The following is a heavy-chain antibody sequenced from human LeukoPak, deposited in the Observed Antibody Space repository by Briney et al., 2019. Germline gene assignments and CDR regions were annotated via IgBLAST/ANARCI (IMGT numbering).Heavy chain of an antibody. J-gene: IGHJ4*02. CDR3: ARELLIGYSGYYFDF. CDR1: GFTFSSYW. V-gene: IGHV3-7*04. Sequence: GGSLRLSCAASGFTFSSYWMSWVRQAPGKGLEWVANIKQDGSEKYYVDSVKGRFTISRDNAQNSLYLQMNSLRAEDTAVYYCARELLIGYSGYYFDFWGQGILVTVSS. D-gene: IGHD5-12*01. CDR2: IKQDGSEK.